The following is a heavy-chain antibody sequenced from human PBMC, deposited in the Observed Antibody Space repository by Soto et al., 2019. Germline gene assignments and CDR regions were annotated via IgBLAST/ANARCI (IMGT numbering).Heavy chain of an antibody. CDR1: GGTINSYA. CDR2: IITSFGTT. Sequence: QVQLVQSGAEVKKPGSSVKVSCKASGGTINSYAVSWVRQAPGQGLEWMGGIITSFGTTNYAQKFQGRLTGAADKARNRASMEVRSVRSDDRAGYYCARSVVVTAKVGYFDLWGRGSLVTVSS. V-gene: IGHV1-69*06. D-gene: IGHD2-21*02. CDR3: ARSVVVTAKVGYFDL. J-gene: IGHJ2*01.